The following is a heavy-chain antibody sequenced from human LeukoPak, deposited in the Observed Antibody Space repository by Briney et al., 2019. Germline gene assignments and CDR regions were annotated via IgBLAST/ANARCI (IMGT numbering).Heavy chain of an antibody. D-gene: IGHD5-24*01. CDR3: ARVSLHGWFDP. Sequence: SETLSLTCTVSGYSISSGYYWGWIRQPPGKGLEWIVVYHVGTTDYNPSLRSRVTISVDGSKNQFSLKLSSVTAADTAVYYCARVSLHGWFDPWGQGTLVTVSS. CDR2: VYHVGTT. J-gene: IGHJ5*02. CDR1: GYSISSGYY. V-gene: IGHV4-38-2*02.